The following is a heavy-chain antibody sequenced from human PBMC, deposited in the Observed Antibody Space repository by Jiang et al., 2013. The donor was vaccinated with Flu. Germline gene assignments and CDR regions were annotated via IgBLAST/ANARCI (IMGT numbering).Heavy chain of an antibody. CDR3: ARASCGGDCYSGGLAYFYFDY. D-gene: IGHD2-21*02. J-gene: IGHJ4*02. Sequence: SGAEVKKPGASVKVSCKASGYTFTGYYMHWVRQAPGQGLEWMGRIIPILGVASYAQKFQDRVTLTADKFTNTAYMELTSLRSEDTAVYYCARASCGGDCYSGGLAYFYFDYWGQGTMVTVSS. V-gene: IGHV1-69*04. CDR1: GYTFTGYY. CDR2: IIPILGVA.